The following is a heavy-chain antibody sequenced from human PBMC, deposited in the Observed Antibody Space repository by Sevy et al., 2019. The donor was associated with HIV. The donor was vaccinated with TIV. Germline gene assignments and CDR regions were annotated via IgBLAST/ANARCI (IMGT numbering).Heavy chain of an antibody. V-gene: IGHV4-39*01. J-gene: IGHJ5*02. CDR1: GGSISSSRHY. CDR2: RFYSGGA. CDR3: ARHPLGNWFDL. D-gene: IGHD3-16*01. Sequence: SEALSLTCNVSGGSISSSRHYWGWIRQSPGKSLEWIGSRFYSGGAYYNPSLQSRVTMSVDTSKNQFSLNVNSVTAADTAVYYCARHPLGNWFDLWGQGILVTVSS.